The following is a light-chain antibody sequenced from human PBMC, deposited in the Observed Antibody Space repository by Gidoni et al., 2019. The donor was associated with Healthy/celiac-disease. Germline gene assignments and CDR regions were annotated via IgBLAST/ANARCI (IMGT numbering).Light chain of an antibody. Sequence: DIHMTQSPATLSASAGDRVTITCRASQSISSWLAWYQQKPGKAPTLLIYDASSLESGVPSSFSGSGSGTEFTLTISSLQPDDFATYYCQQYNSYSPATFXXXTKLEIK. CDR3: QQYNSYSPAT. CDR1: QSISSW. J-gene: IGKJ2*01. CDR2: DAS. V-gene: IGKV1-5*01.